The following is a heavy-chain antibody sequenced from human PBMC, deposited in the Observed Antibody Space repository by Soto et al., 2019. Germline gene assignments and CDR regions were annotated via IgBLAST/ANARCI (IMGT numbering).Heavy chain of an antibody. CDR2: IYSGGST. Sequence: GGSLRLSCAASGFTVSSNYMSWVRQAPGKGLEWVSVIYSGGSTYYADSVKGRFTISRDNSKNTLYLQMNSLRAEDTAVYYCARDEHYYDSSGYYYGYFQHWGQGTLVTVSS. CDR3: ARDEHYYDSSGYYYGYFQH. V-gene: IGHV3-66*01. CDR1: GFTVSSNY. J-gene: IGHJ1*01. D-gene: IGHD3-22*01.